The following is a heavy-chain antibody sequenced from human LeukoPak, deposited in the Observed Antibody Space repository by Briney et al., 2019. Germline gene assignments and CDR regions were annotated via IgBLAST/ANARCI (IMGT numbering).Heavy chain of an antibody. CDR2: INHSGST. Sequence: PSETLSLTCTVSGGSITTSSYYWAWIRQPPGKGLEWIGEINHSGSTNYNPSLKSRVTISVDTSKNQFSLKLSSVTAADTAVYYCARGLRRGIIVTMIPFDYWGQGTLVTVSS. J-gene: IGHJ4*02. CDR3: ARGLRRGIIVTMIPFDY. V-gene: IGHV4-39*07. CDR1: GGSITTSSYY. D-gene: IGHD3-22*01.